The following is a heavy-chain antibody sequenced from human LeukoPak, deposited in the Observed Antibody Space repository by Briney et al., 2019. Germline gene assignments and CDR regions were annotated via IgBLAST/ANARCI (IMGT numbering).Heavy chain of an antibody. J-gene: IGHJ5*02. CDR3: AKAGTRLLAYCGGDCYSVWFDP. Sequence: SETLSLTCTVSGGSISSYYWSWIRQPPGRGLEWIGYIYYSGSTYYNPSLKSRVTISVDTSKNQFSLKLSSVTAADTAVYYCAKAGTRLLAYCGGDCYSVWFDPWGQGTLVTVSS. D-gene: IGHD2-21*02. V-gene: IGHV4-59*12. CDR2: IYYSGST. CDR1: GGSISSYY.